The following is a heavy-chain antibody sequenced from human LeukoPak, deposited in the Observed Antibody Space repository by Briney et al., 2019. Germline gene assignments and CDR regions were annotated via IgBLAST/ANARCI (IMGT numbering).Heavy chain of an antibody. CDR1: GYTFTSYY. V-gene: IGHV1-46*01. D-gene: IGHD3-22*01. Sequence: ASVKVSCKASGYTFTSYYMHWVRQAPGQGLEWMGIINPSGGSTSYAQKFQGRVTMTRDKSTSTVYMELSSLRSEDTAVYYCARVPDSSGYYEAGRAFDIWGQGTMVTVSS. CDR2: INPSGGST. CDR3: ARVPDSSGYYEAGRAFDI. J-gene: IGHJ3*02.